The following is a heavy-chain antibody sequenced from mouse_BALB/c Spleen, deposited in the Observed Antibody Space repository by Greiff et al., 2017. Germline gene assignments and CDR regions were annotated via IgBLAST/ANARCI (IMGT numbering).Heavy chain of an antibody. Sequence: QVQLKQPGAELVKPGASVKLSCKASGYTFTSYWMHWVKQRPGQGLEWIGEINPSNGRTNYNEKFKSKATLTVDKSSSTAYMQLSSLTSEDSAVYYCARGRYGNPYAMDYWGQGTSVTVSS. CDR3: ARGRYGNPYAMDY. CDR2: INPSNGRT. D-gene: IGHD2-10*02. V-gene: IGHV1S81*02. CDR1: GYTFTSYW. J-gene: IGHJ4*01.